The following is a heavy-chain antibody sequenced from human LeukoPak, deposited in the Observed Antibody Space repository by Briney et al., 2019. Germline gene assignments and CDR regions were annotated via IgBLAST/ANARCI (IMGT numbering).Heavy chain of an antibody. CDR2: ISAYNGNT. CDR3: ARDSYGDYPRPFDY. V-gene: IGHV1-18*01. D-gene: IGHD4-17*01. CDR1: GYTFTSYG. Sequence: ASVKVSCKASGYTFTSYGISWVRQAPGQGLEWMGWISAYNGNTNYAQKLQGRVTVTTDTSTSTAYMELRSLRSDDTAVCYCARDSYGDYPRPFDYWGQGTLVTVSS. J-gene: IGHJ4*02.